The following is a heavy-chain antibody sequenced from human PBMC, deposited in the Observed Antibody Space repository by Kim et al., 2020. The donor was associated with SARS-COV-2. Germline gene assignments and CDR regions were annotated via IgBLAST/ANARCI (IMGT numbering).Heavy chain of an antibody. V-gene: IGHV4-4*07. CDR1: GGSISSYY. CDR3: ARDSDFDWNDVYYFDY. J-gene: IGHJ4*02. D-gene: IGHD1-1*01. Sequence: SETLSLTCTVSGGSISSYYWSWIRQPAGKGLEWIGRIYTSGSTNYNPSLKSRVTMSVDTSKNQFSLKLSSVTAADTAVYYCARDSDFDWNDVYYFDYWGQGTLVTVSS. CDR2: IYTSGST.